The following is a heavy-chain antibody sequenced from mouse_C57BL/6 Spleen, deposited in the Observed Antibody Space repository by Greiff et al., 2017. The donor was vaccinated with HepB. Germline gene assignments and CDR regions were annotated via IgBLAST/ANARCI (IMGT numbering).Heavy chain of an antibody. CDR3: ARREITTWTAPYAMDY. CDR1: GFSFTSYG. V-gene: IGHV2-2*01. D-gene: IGHD2-4*01. CDR2: IWSGGST. Sequence: VQLVESGPGLVQPSQSLSITCTVSGFSFTSYGVHWVRQSPGKGLEWLGVIWSGGSTDYNAAFISRLSISKDNSKSQVFFKMNSLQADDTAIYYCARREITTWTAPYAMDYWGQGTSVTVSS. J-gene: IGHJ4*01.